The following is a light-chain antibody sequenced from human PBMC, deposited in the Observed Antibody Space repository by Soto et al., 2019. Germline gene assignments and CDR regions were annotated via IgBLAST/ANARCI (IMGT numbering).Light chain of an antibody. Sequence: TPPPSASGAPGPRVTLSFSGSSPNIGSNTVNWYQQLPGTAPKLLIYSNNQRPSGVPDRFSGSKSGTSASLAISGLQSEDEADYYCAAWDDSGGGFFGTGTKVTVL. CDR1: SPNIGSNT. J-gene: IGLJ1*01. CDR2: SNN. V-gene: IGLV1-44*01. CDR3: AAWDDSGGGF.